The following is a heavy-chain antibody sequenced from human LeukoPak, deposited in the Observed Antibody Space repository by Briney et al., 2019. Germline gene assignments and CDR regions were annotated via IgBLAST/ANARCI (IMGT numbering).Heavy chain of an antibody. J-gene: IGHJ4*02. CDR2: IYTSGST. CDR3: ARGQEDGDYVYYFDY. V-gene: IGHV4-61*02. Sequence: SETLSLTCTVSGGSLSSGSYYWSWIRQPAGKGLEWIGRIYTSGSTNYNPSLKSRVTISVDTSKNQFSLKLSSVTAADTAVYYCARGQEDGDYVYYFDYWGQGTLVTVSS. CDR1: GGSLSSGSYY. D-gene: IGHD4-17*01.